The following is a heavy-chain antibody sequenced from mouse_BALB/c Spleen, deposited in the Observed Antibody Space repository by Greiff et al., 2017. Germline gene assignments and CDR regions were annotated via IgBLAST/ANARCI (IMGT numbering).Heavy chain of an antibody. CDR2: ISSGGSYT. CDR1: GFTFSSYG. D-gene: IGHD2-4*01. Sequence: EVLLVESGGDLVKPGGSLKLSCAASGFTFSSYGMSWVRQTPDKRLEWVATISSGGSYTYYQDSVKGRFTISRDNAKNTLYLQMSRLRSEDTAMYYCTRRGKFYEYDGENYFDYWGQGTTLTVSS. J-gene: IGHJ2*01. V-gene: IGHV5-6*01. CDR3: TRRGKFYEYDGENYFDY.